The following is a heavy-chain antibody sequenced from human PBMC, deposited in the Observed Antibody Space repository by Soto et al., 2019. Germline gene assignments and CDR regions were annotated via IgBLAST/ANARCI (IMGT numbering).Heavy chain of an antibody. D-gene: IGHD6-13*01. Sequence: GGALRLSCAASGFTFSSYGMHWVRQAPGKGLEWVAVISYDGSNKYYADSVKGRFTISRDNSKNTLYLQMNSLRAEDTAVYYCAKDPAAAGPLDYWCQGTLVTVSS. V-gene: IGHV3-30*18. CDR3: AKDPAAAGPLDY. CDR1: GFTFSSYG. J-gene: IGHJ4*02. CDR2: ISYDGSNK.